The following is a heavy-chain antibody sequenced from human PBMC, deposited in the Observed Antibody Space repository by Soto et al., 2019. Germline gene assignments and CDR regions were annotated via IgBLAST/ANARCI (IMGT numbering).Heavy chain of an antibody. CDR3: AKLYWNPRYFDY. V-gene: IGHV3-23*01. D-gene: IGHD1-1*01. CDR2: ISDNGGNT. J-gene: IGHJ4*02. Sequence: EVQLLESGGGLVQPGGSLRLSCAASGFTFSSVAMTWVRQAPGKGLEWVSSISDNGGNTDYADSVRGRFSLSRDNSKNTLYLPMNPLKAEDTAVYYCAKLYWNPRYFDYWGQGARVTVAS. CDR1: GFTFSSVA.